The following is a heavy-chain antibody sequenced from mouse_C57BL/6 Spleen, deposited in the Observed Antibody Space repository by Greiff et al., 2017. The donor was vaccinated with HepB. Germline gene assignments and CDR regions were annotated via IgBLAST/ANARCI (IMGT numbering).Heavy chain of an antibody. CDR2: LDPNSGGT. Sequence: QVQLKQPGAELVKPGASVKLSCKASGYTFTSYWMHWVKQRPGRGLEWIGRLDPNSGGTQYNEKFKSKATLTVDKPSSTAYMPRSSLTSEGSAVYYCARGYYGSSYPLYWYFDVWGRGTTVTVSS. CDR1: GYTFTSYW. V-gene: IGHV1-72*01. J-gene: IGHJ1*03. D-gene: IGHD1-1*01. CDR3: ARGYYGSSYPLYWYFDV.